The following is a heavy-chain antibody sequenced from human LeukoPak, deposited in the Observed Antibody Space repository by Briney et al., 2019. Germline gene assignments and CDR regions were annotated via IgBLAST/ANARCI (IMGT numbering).Heavy chain of an antibody. CDR2: IYYSGST. D-gene: IGHD3-22*01. CDR1: GGSISSYY. J-gene: IGHJ5*02. CDR3: AREHFNFYDSSGFLIWFDP. Sequence: PSETLSLTCTVSGGSISSYYWSWIRQPPGKGLEWIGYIYYSGSTNYNPSLQSQVTISVDTSKNQFSLKLSSVTAADTAVYFCAREHFNFYDSSGFLIWFDPWGQGTLVTVSS. V-gene: IGHV4-59*01.